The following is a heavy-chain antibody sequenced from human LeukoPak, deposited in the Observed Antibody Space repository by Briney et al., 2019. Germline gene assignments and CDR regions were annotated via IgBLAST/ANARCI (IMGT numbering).Heavy chain of an antibody. J-gene: IGHJ6*02. V-gene: IGHV3-7*01. Sequence: GGSLRLSCAASGFTVSSNYMSWVRQAPGKGLEWVASINHNGNVNYYVDSVKGRFTISRDNAKNSLYLQMNSLRAEDTAVYYCARFGSRYGMDVWGQGTTVTVSS. CDR3: ARFGSRYGMDV. CDR1: GFTVSSNY. D-gene: IGHD3-16*01. CDR2: INHNGNVN.